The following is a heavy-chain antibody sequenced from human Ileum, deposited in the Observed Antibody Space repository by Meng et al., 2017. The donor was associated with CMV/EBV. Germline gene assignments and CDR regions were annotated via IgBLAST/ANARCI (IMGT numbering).Heavy chain of an antibody. D-gene: IGHD7-27*01. Sequence: QVHLVESGTEMRRPGAPVKVLCKASGDIFTGYYMHWFRQAPGQGLEWMGQIRLNSGDTHYAQKFQGRVTMTRDMSIITAYMELSSLMSDDTAVYYCARENWVYDYWGQGTLVTVSS. CDR2: IRLNSGDT. CDR3: ARENWVYDY. V-gene: IGHV1-2*06. CDR1: GDIFTGYY. J-gene: IGHJ4*02.